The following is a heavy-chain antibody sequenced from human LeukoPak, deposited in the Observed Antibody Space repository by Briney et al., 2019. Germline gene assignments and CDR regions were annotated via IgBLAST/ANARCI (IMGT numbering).Heavy chain of an antibody. CDR1: GFTFSSYW. CDR3: AREFPRHTIFGVVV. Sequence: AGGSLRLSCAASGFTFSSYWMSWVRQAPGKGLEWVANIKQDGSEKYYVDSVKGRFTISRDNAKNSLYLQMNSLRAEDTAVYYCAREFPRHTIFGVVVWGQGTLVTVSS. V-gene: IGHV3-7*01. D-gene: IGHD3-3*01. J-gene: IGHJ4*02. CDR2: IKQDGSEK.